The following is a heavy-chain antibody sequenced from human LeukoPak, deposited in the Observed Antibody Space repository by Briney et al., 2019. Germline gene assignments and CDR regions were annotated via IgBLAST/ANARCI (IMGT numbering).Heavy chain of an antibody. CDR2: VATGGTGP. J-gene: IGHJ5*02. CDR1: GFTFSGYW. D-gene: IGHD4-23*01. CDR3: ARDMGPYGGSPGAS. Sequence: GGSLRLSCAASGFTFSGYWMHWVRQAPRKGLVWVSRVATGGTGPSYADSVKGRFTISRDNAKNTLYLQMNSLGAEDTAVYFCARDMGPYGGSPGASWGQGTLVTVSS. V-gene: IGHV3-74*01.